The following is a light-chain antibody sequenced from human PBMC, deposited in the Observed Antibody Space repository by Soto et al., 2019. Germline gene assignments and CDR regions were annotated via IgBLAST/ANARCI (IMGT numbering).Light chain of an antibody. CDR2: EVS. V-gene: IGLV2-14*01. J-gene: IGLJ1*01. CDR1: SSDVGGYNY. Sequence: QSVLTQPASVSGSPGQSITISCTGTSSDVGGYNYVSWYQQHPGKAPKLMIYEVSNRPSGVSNRFSGSKSGNTASLTISGLQAEDEADYYCCLYAVTFYVFGTGTRSPS. CDR3: CLYAVTFYV.